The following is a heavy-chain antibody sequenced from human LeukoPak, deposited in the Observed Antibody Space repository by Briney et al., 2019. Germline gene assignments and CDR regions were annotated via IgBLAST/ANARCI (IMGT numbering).Heavy chain of an antibody. CDR1: EYTFTKFD. Sequence: GASVKVSCKAFEYTFTKFDINWVRQAPGQGLEWLGWMCPNSGNTAYAPNFLGRITMTRNTSINTAYLEMSRLNADDTAVYYCAREKGFWSPDHFDYFYYMDFWGEGTTVIVSS. D-gene: IGHD3-3*01. CDR2: MCPNSGNT. J-gene: IGHJ6*03. V-gene: IGHV1-8*01. CDR3: AREKGFWSPDHFDYFYYMDF.